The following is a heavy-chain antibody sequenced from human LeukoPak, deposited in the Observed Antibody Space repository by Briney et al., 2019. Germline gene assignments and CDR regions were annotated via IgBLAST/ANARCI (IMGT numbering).Heavy chain of an antibody. CDR3: ARGNYYGSGSYSNYYYYGMDV. Sequence: GGSLRLSCAASGFTFSSYDMHWVRQATGKGLEWVSAIGTAGAPYYPGSVKGRFTISRENAKNSLYLQMNSLRAGDTAVYYCARGNYYGSGSYSNYYYYGMDVWGKGTTVTVSS. D-gene: IGHD3-10*01. J-gene: IGHJ6*04. CDR1: GFTFSSYD. CDR2: IGTAGAP. V-gene: IGHV3-13*05.